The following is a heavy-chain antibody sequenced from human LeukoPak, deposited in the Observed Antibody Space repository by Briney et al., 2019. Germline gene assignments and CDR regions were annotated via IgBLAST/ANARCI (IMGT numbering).Heavy chain of an antibody. CDR3: ARDGGSGWYDY. J-gene: IGHJ4*02. Sequence: SETLSLTCTVSGDSIRSTTNSWGWIRQPPGKGLEWIGSIYHTGNTYYNSSLQSRVTLSVDTSKNQFSLKLTSVTAADTAVYYCARDGGSGWYDYWGQGILVTVSS. CDR1: GDSIRSTTNS. CDR2: IYHTGNT. V-gene: IGHV4-39*07. D-gene: IGHD6-19*01.